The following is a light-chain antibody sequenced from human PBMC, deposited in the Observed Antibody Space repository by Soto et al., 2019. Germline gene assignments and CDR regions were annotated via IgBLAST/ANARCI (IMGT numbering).Light chain of an antibody. CDR2: YDS. CDR3: QVWDSSSDHPYV. V-gene: IGLV3-21*04. Sequence: SYELTQPPSVSVAPGKTARITCGGNNIGSKSVHWYQQKPGQAPVLVIYYDSDRPSGIPERFSGSNSGNTATLTISRVEAGDEADYYCQVWDSSSDHPYVFVTGTKVTVL. CDR1: NIGSKS. J-gene: IGLJ1*01.